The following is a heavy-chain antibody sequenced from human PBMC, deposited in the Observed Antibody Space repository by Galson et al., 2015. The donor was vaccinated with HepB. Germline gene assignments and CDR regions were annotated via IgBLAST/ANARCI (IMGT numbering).Heavy chain of an antibody. CDR2: IGYDGTKE. Sequence: SLRLSCAASGFTFSNYGMHWVRQAPGKGLEWVTFIGYDGTKEYYADSVKGRFTISRDNSKKTVYLQMNTLSVEDTAVYCCAKDGSNYYIDYWGQGTLVTVSS. J-gene: IGHJ4*02. CDR3: AKDGSNYYIDY. V-gene: IGHV3-30*02. D-gene: IGHD4-11*01. CDR1: GFTFSNYG.